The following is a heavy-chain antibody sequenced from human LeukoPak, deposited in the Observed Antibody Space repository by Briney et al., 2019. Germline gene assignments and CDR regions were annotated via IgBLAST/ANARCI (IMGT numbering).Heavy chain of an antibody. Sequence: SETLSLTCTVSGGSISSSSYYWGWIRQPPGKGLEWIGSIYYSGSTYYSPSLKSRVTISVDTSKNQFSLKLSSVTAADTAVYYCARGLGYCSGGSCYGRNWFDPWGQGTLVTVSS. D-gene: IGHD2-15*01. CDR3: ARGLGYCSGGSCYGRNWFDP. V-gene: IGHV4-39*07. J-gene: IGHJ5*02. CDR2: IYYSGST. CDR1: GGSISSSSYY.